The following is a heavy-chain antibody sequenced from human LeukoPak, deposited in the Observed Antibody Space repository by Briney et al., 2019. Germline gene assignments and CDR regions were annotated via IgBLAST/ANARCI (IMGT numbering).Heavy chain of an antibody. Sequence: ASVKVSCKASGYTFTSYGISWVRQAPGQGLEWMGWISAYNGNTNYAQKLQGRVTMTTDTSTSTAYMELRSLRSDDTAVYYCARDSLSPGWELLNASFDYWGQGTLVTVSS. J-gene: IGHJ4*02. D-gene: IGHD1-26*01. V-gene: IGHV1-18*01. CDR2: ISAYNGNT. CDR3: ARDSLSPGWELLNASFDY. CDR1: GYTFTSYG.